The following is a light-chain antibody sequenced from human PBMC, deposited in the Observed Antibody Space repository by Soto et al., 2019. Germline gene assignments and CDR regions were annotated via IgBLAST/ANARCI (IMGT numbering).Light chain of an antibody. CDR1: QSVSSY. Sequence: EIVLTQSPATLYLSPGERATLSCRASQSVSSYLSWYQQKPGQAPRLLIYDASNRATGIPARFSGSGSGTDFTHTISSLEPEDFAVYYCQQRSNWLTFGGGTKVEIK. V-gene: IGKV3-11*01. CDR3: QQRSNWLT. J-gene: IGKJ4*01. CDR2: DAS.